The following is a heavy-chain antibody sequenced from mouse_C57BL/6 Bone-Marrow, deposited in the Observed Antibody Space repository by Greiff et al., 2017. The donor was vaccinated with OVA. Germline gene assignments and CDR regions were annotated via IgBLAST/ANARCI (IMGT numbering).Heavy chain of an antibody. V-gene: IGHV5-6*02. CDR3: ARPPYAMDD. Sequence: EVMLVESGGDLVKPGGSLKLSCAASGFTFSSYGMSWVRQTPDKRLEWVATISSGGSYTYYPDSVKGRFTISRDNAKNTLYLQMSSLKSEDTAMYYCARPPYAMDDWGQGTSVTVSS. CDR1: GFTFSSYG. J-gene: IGHJ4*01. CDR2: ISSGGSYT.